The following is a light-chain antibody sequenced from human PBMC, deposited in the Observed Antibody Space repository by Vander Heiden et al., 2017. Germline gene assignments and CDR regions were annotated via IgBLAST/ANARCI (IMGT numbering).Light chain of an antibody. Sequence: EIVLTQSPATLSLSPGERATLSCRASQSVSSYLAWYQQKPGQAPRLLIYDASNRANGIPDRFSGSGSGTDFTLTSSSLEPEDFAVYYWQQRSNWWTFGQGTKVEIK. CDR3: QQRSNWWT. J-gene: IGKJ1*01. CDR1: QSVSSY. CDR2: DAS. V-gene: IGKV3-11*01.